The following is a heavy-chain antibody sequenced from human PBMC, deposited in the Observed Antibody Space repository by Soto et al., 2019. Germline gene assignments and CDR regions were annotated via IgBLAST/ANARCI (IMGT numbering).Heavy chain of an antibody. Sequence: GASVKVSCKASGYTFTSYGISWVRQAPGQGLEWMEWISAYNGNTNYAQKLQGRVTMTTDTSTSTAYMELRSLRSDDTAVYYCATPYIENDEGIYYYYGMDVWGQGTTVTVSS. CDR1: GYTFTSYG. V-gene: IGHV1-18*01. D-gene: IGHD5-12*01. CDR2: ISAYNGNT. CDR3: ATPYIENDEGIYYYYGMDV. J-gene: IGHJ6*02.